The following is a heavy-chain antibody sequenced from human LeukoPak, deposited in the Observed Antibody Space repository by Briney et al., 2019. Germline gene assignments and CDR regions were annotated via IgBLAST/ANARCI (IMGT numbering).Heavy chain of an antibody. CDR2: INHSGST. D-gene: IGHD1-1*01. Sequence: SETLSLTCAVYGGSFSGYYWSWIRQPPGKGLEWIGEINHSGSTNYNPSLKSRVTISVDTSKNQFSLKLSSVTAADTAVYYCARGFSSQGTDSTFDYWDQGALVTVSS. CDR1: GGSFSGYY. J-gene: IGHJ4*02. CDR3: ARGFSSQGTDSTFDY. V-gene: IGHV4-34*01.